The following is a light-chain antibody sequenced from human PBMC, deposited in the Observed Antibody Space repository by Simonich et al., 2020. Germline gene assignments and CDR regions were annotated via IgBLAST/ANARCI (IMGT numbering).Light chain of an antibody. CDR2: EDS. J-gene: IGLJ2*01. V-gene: IGLV3-10*01. Sequence: SYVLTQPPSVSVSPGQTARITCSGDSLPKKYAYWYQQKSGHAPVLVIYEDSKRPSGLPERFSGSSSGTMATLTISGAQVEDEADYYCYSTDSSGNHRVFGGGTKLTVL. CDR1: SLPKKY. CDR3: YSTDSSGNHRV.